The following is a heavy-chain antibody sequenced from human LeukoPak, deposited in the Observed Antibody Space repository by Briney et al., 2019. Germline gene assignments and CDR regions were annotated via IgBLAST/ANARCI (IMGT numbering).Heavy chain of an antibody. CDR2: IKDDGEK. V-gene: IGHV3-7*03. D-gene: IGHD3-16*01. J-gene: IGHJ4*02. CDR3: ARGRGLDY. CDR1: GFTFSYW. Sequence: GGSLRLSCTASGFTFSYWMTWVRQAPGMGLEWVANIKDDGEKYYVDSVRGRFTISRDNDRNSLYLQMNSLRVDDTAVYYCARGRGLDYWGQGTLVTVSS.